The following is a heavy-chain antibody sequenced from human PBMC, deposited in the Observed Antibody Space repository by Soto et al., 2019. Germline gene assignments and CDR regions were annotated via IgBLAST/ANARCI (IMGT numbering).Heavy chain of an antibody. J-gene: IGHJ4*02. CDR1: GFTFSSYA. V-gene: IGHV3-23*01. D-gene: IGHD6-19*01. Sequence: GGSLRLSCAASGFTFSSYAMSWVRQAPGKGLEWVSAISGSGGSTYYADSVKGRFTISRDNSKNTLYLQMNSLRAEDTAVYYCAKPRSYSSGWYKQNYFDYWGQGTLVTVSS. CDR2: ISGSGGST. CDR3: AKPRSYSSGWYKQNYFDY.